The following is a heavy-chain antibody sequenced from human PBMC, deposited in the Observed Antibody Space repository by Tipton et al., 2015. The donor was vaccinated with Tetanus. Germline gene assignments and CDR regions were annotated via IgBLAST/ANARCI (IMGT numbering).Heavy chain of an antibody. CDR2: ISHTGTTT. CDR3: GRQNGGRWVVDH. J-gene: IGHJ4*02. D-gene: IGHD4-23*01. CDR1: GFTFSAYY. Sequence: SLRLSCAASGFTFSAYYMSWIRLAPGKGLEWISYISHTGTTTYYSASVMGRFTVSRDNTKNSLYLQMNSLSADDTAVYYCGRQNGGRWVVDHWGQGTLVTVSS. V-gene: IGHV3-11*01.